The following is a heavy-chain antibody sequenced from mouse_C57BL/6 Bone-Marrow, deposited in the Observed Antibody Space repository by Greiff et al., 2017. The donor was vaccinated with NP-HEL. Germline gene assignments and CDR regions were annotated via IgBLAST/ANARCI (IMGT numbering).Heavy chain of an antibody. D-gene: IGHD2-12*01. CDR1: GYTFTDYY. CDR3: AREKLRRGRPYYFDY. J-gene: IGHJ2*01. V-gene: IGHV1-75*01. Sequence: QVQLKESGPELVKPGASVKISCKASGYTFTDYYINWVKQRPGQGLEWIGWIFPGSGSTYYNEKFKGKATLTVDKSSSTAYMLLSSLTSEDSAVYFCAREKLRRGRPYYFDYWGQGTTLTVSS. CDR2: IFPGSGST.